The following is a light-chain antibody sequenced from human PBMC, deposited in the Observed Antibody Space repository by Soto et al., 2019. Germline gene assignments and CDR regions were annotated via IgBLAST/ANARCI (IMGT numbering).Light chain of an antibody. V-gene: IGKV1-5*01. CDR3: QQYNSSPYT. Sequence: DIQMTQSPSTLSASVGDRVNITCRASQSMNNWLAWYQQKPGKAPNLLIYDASSLENGVPSRFSGSVSGTEFTLTISSLQPDDFATYYCQQYNSSPYTFGQGTKLEIK. CDR1: QSMNNW. CDR2: DAS. J-gene: IGKJ2*01.